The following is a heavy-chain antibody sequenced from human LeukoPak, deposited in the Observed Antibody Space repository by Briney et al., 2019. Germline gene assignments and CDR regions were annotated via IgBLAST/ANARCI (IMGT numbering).Heavy chain of an antibody. J-gene: IGHJ4*02. CDR2: IYYSGST. CDR1: GGSISSYY. V-gene: IGHV4-59*01. Sequence: PSETLSLTCTVSGGSISSYYWSWIRQPPGKGLEWIGYIYYSGSTNYNPSLKSRVTISVDTSKNQFSLKLSSVTAADTAVYYCARRAYCGGDCYKLGYWGQGTLVTVSS. D-gene: IGHD2-21*01. CDR3: ARRAYCGGDCYKLGY.